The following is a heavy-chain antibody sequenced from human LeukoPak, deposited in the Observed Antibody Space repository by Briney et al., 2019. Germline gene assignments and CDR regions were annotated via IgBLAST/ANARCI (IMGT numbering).Heavy chain of an antibody. CDR3: AKDLVQLWLFGPFDY. Sequence: GGSLRLSCAASGFTFSSYWMSWVRQAPGKGLEWVANIKQDGSEKYYVDSVKGRFTISRDNAKNSLYLQMNSLRAEDTAVYYCAKDLVQLWLFGPFDYWGQGTLVTVSS. J-gene: IGHJ4*02. CDR1: GFTFSSYW. D-gene: IGHD5-18*01. CDR2: IKQDGSEK. V-gene: IGHV3-7*03.